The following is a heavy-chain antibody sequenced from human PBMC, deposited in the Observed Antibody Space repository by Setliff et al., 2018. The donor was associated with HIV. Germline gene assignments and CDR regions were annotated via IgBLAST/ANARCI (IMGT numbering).Heavy chain of an antibody. CDR2: IHYDGAT. Sequence: PSETLSLTCSVSGDSFSSRAVYWGWIRQPPGKGLEWLGSIHYDGATYYSPSLKSRLTLSIDTSNKQFSLRLTSVTAADTAVYYCARYHYGVDWFDPWGQGTLVTVS. J-gene: IGHJ5*02. CDR1: GDSFSSRAVY. V-gene: IGHV4-39*07. D-gene: IGHD3-10*01. CDR3: ARYHYGVDWFDP.